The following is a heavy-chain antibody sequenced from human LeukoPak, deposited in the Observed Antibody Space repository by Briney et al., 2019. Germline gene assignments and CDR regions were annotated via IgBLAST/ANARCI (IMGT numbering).Heavy chain of an antibody. V-gene: IGHV5-51*01. CDR3: ARLLAGSSSWPPPYYYGMDV. Sequence: GESLKISCKGSGYSFTSYWIGWVRQMPGKGLEWMGIIYPGDSDTRYSPSFQGQVTISADKSISTAYLQWSSLKASDTAMNYCARLLAGSSSWPPPYYYGMDVWGQGTAVTVSS. D-gene: IGHD6-13*01. CDR2: IYPGDSDT. J-gene: IGHJ6*02. CDR1: GYSFTSYW.